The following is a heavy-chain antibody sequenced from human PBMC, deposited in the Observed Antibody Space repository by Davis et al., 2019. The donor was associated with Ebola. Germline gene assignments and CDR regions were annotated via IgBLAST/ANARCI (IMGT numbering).Heavy chain of an antibody. CDR3: ANTHCSGGSCHGMDV. D-gene: IGHD2-15*01. J-gene: IGHJ6*02. V-gene: IGHV3-23*01. Sequence: GESLKISCAASGFTSGFTFNHFAMSWVRQAPGKGLEWVSSISGSGGSTSYADSVKGRFTISRDNSKNTLYLQMNSLRAEDTAVYYCANTHCSGGSCHGMDVWGQGTTVTVSS. CDR1: GFTSGFTFNHFA. CDR2: ISGSGGST.